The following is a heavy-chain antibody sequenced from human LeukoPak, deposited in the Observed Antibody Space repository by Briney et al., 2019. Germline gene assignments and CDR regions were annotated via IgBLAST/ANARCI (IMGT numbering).Heavy chain of an antibody. CDR3: ARDGRARPGYYYYYMDV. CDR2: ISAYNGNT. J-gene: IGHJ6*03. Sequence: ASVTVSCKGSGYTFTSYGISWVRQAPGQGLEWMGWISAYNGNTNYAQKLQDRVTMTTDTSTSTAYMELRSLRSDDTAVYYCARDGRARPGYYYYYMDVWGKGTTVTVSS. D-gene: IGHD6-6*01. V-gene: IGHV1-18*01. CDR1: GYTFTSYG.